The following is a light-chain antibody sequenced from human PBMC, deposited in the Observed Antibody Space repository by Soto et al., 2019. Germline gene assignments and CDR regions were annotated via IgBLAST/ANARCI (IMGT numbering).Light chain of an antibody. CDR1: ESVRSNY. CDR3: QQYGSSPRT. Sequence: EIVLTQSPATLSLSPGERATLSCRASESVRSNYLAWYQQRPGQAPRLLIYAASSRATGIPDRISGSGSGTDFTLTISRLEPEDFAVYYCQQYGSSPRTFGQGTRLEIK. CDR2: AAS. V-gene: IGKV3-20*01. J-gene: IGKJ5*01.